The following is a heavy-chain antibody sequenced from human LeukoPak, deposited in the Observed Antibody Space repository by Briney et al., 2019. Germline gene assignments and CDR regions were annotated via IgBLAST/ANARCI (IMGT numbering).Heavy chain of an antibody. CDR3: AREKWELLSTDDAFDI. V-gene: IGHV1-18*01. CDR2: ISAYNGNT. CDR1: GYTFTSYG. Sequence: GASVNVSCKASGYTFTSYGISWVRQAPGQGLEWMGWISAYNGNTNYAQKLQGRVTMTTDTSTSTAYMELRSLRSDDTAVYYCAREKWELLSTDDAFDIWGQGTMVTVSS. D-gene: IGHD1-26*01. J-gene: IGHJ3*02.